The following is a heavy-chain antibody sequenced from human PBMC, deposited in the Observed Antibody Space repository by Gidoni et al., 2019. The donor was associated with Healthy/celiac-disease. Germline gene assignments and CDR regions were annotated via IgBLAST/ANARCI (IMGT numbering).Heavy chain of an antibody. D-gene: IGHD1-26*01. V-gene: IGHV1-46*01. Sequence: QVQLVQSGAVVKKPGASVNVSCKASGYTFTSYYMHWVRQAPGHGVEWMGIIHPSGGSTSYAQKFQGRVTMTRDTSTSTVYMELSSLRSEDTAVYYCARGTIVGASYFDYWGQGTLVTVSS. CDR1: GYTFTSYY. CDR2: IHPSGGST. J-gene: IGHJ4*02. CDR3: ARGTIVGASYFDY.